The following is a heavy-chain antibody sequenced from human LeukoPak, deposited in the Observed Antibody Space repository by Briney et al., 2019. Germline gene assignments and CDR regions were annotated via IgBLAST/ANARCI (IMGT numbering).Heavy chain of an antibody. Sequence: GGSLRLSCAASGFTFDYYWMTWVRQAPGKGLEGLANIKERGREKYYVDSVRGRFTIPGDKAKNSLYLQMNSLRVEDTAVYYCARGWGERGKCRGGTCNNPQFDYWGRGTLVTVSS. CDR3: ARGWGERGKCRGGTCNNPQFDY. V-gene: IGHV3-7*01. CDR2: IKERGREK. CDR1: GFTFDYYW. D-gene: IGHD2-15*01. J-gene: IGHJ4*02.